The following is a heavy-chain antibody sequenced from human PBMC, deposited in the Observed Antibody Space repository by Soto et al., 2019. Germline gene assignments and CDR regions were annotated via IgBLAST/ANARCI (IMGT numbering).Heavy chain of an antibody. CDR3: AKERAARGIDY. CDR2: VYSSGIT. D-gene: IGHD6-6*01. J-gene: IGHJ4*02. Sequence: SETLSLTCSVSGDSISSGTYYWGWLRQPPGKGLEWIGNVYSSGITHYNPSLKSRVTISADRSNNQFSLKMNSVTAADTAVYYCAKERAARGIDYWGPGTLVTVSS. V-gene: IGHV4-39*02. CDR1: GDSISSGTYY.